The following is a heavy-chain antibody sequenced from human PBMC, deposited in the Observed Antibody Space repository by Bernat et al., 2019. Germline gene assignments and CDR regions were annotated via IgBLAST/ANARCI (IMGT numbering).Heavy chain of an antibody. D-gene: IGHD3-3*01. CDR3: ARGAFDFWSGYYLPRFDY. J-gene: IGHJ4*02. CDR1: GGTFSSYA. CDR2: VIPIFGTA. Sequence: QVQLVQSGAEVKKPGSSVKVSCKASGGTFSSYAISWVRQAPGQGLEWMGGVIPIFGTANYAQKFQGRVTITADESTSTAYMELSSLRSEDTAVYYCARGAFDFWSGYYLPRFDYWGQGTLVTVSS. V-gene: IGHV1-69*01.